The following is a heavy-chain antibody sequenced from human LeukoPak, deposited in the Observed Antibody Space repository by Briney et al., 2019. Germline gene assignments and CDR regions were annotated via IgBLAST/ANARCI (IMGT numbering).Heavy chain of an antibody. Sequence: ASVKVSCKASGYSFTGFFIHWVRQAPGQGLEWMGWISPNRGDTNYAQKLQGRVTMTTDTSTSTAYMELRSLRSDDTAVYYCARDYYDSSGPGYWGQGTLVTVSS. CDR3: ARDYYDSSGPGY. V-gene: IGHV1-18*04. CDR1: GYSFTGFF. J-gene: IGHJ4*02. CDR2: ISPNRGDT. D-gene: IGHD3-22*01.